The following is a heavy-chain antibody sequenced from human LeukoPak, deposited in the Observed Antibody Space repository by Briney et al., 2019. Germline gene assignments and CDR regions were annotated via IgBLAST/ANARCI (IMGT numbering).Heavy chain of an antibody. Sequence: SQTLSLTCTVSGVSISSGGYYWSWIRQHPGKGLEWIGYIYYSGSTYYNPSLKSRVTISVDTSKNQFSLKLSSVTAADTAVYYCASGRYGYFDYWGQGTLVTVSS. CDR1: GVSISSGGYY. CDR3: ASGRYGYFDY. J-gene: IGHJ4*02. V-gene: IGHV4-31*03. CDR2: IYYSGST. D-gene: IGHD5-18*01.